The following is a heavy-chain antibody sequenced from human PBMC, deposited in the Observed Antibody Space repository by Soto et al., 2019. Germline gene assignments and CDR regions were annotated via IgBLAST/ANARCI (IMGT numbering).Heavy chain of an antibody. J-gene: IGHJ5*02. CDR1: GGSISSSSYY. CDR2: IYYSGST. CDR3: ARHLQWHRGFLEWLALGWFDP. D-gene: IGHD3-3*01. Sequence: PSETLSLTCTVSGGSISSSSYYWGWIRQPPGKGLEWIGSIYYSGSTYYNPSLKSRVTISVDTSKNQFSLKLSSVTAADTAVYYCARHLQWHRGFLEWLALGWFDPWGQGTLVTVSS. V-gene: IGHV4-39*01.